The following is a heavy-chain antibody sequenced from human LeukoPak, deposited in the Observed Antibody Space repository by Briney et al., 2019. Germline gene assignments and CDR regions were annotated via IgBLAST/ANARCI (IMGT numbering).Heavy chain of an antibody. J-gene: IGHJ4*02. CDR1: GFTFSSYG. CDR2: ISYDGSNK. CDR3: AKDFWFDCSGGSCYPYYFDY. D-gene: IGHD2-15*01. V-gene: IGHV3-30*18. Sequence: PGRSLRLSCAASGFTFSSYGMHWVRQAPGKGLEWVAVISYDGSNKYYADSVKGRFTISRDNSKNTLYLQMNSLRAEDTAVYYCAKDFWFDCSGGSCYPYYFDYWGQGTLVTVSS.